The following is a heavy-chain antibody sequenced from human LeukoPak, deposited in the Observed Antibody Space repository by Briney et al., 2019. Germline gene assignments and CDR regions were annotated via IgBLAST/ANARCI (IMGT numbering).Heavy chain of an antibody. J-gene: IGHJ5*02. V-gene: IGHV4-39*07. Sequence: PSETLSLTCTVSGGSISSSSYYWGWIRQPAGKGLEYIGTIYYSGSSYYNPSLKSRVTISLDTSKNQFSLKLSSVTAADTAVYYCARGSSGWYNWFDPWGPGTLVIVSS. CDR1: GGSISSSSYY. CDR3: ARGSSGWYNWFDP. CDR2: IYYSGSS. D-gene: IGHD6-19*01.